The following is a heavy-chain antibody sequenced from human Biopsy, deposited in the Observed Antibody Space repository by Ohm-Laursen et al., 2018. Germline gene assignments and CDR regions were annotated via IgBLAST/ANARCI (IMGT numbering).Heavy chain of an antibody. CDR3: ARFIVPSLHCSNGVCPIRWLDP. J-gene: IGHJ5*02. V-gene: IGHV4-34*01. D-gene: IGHD2-2*01. CDR2: VHHDGRA. CDR1: GGTYSGYY. Sequence: TLSLTCAVYGGTYSGYYWSWIRQPPGKGLEWIGEVHHDGRANYNPSLKSRVTISGDMSKKQFSLKLSGVTAADTAVYYCARFIVPSLHCSNGVCPIRWLDPWGQGTLVTVFS.